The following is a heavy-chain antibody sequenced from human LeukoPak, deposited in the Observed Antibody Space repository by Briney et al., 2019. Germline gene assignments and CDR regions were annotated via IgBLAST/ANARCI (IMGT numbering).Heavy chain of an antibody. D-gene: IGHD1-26*01. J-gene: IGHJ6*02. Sequence: GGSLRLSCAASGFTFTNYAMNWVRQAPGKGLEWVSLISSSGDNAYYADSVRGRFTISRDKSKNTVSLQMNSMRGEDTAVYYCAKDVRVGGGGMDVWGQGTPVTVSS. V-gene: IGHV3-23*01. CDR3: AKDVRVGGGGMDV. CDR2: ISSSGDNA. CDR1: GFTFTNYA.